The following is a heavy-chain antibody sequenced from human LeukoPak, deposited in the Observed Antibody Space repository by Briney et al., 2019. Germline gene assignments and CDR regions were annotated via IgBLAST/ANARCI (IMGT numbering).Heavy chain of an antibody. CDR3: AKVQRPRVHEIPSAFDI. CDR2: ISGSGGST. D-gene: IGHD1-1*01. J-gene: IGHJ3*02. Sequence: PGGSLRLSCAASGFTFSSYAMSWVRQAPGKGLEWVSAISGSGGSTYYADSVKGRFTISRDNSKNTLYLQMNSLRAEDTAVYYCAKVQRPRVHEIPSAFDIWGQGTMVTVSS. CDR1: GFTFSSYA. V-gene: IGHV3-23*01.